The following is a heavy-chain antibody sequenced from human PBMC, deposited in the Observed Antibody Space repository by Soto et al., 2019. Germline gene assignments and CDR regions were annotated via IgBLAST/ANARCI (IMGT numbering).Heavy chain of an antibody. J-gene: IGHJ6*02. V-gene: IGHV1-69*13. CDR2: IIPIFGTA. Sequence: SVTVSCTASGYTFTGYYMHWVRQAPGQGLEWMGGIIPIFGTANYAQKFQGRVTITADESTSTAYMELSSLRSEDTAVYYCAREVYCSSTSCYAAYYYYGMDVWGQGTTVTVS. CDR1: GYTFTGYY. CDR3: AREVYCSSTSCYAAYYYYGMDV. D-gene: IGHD2-2*01.